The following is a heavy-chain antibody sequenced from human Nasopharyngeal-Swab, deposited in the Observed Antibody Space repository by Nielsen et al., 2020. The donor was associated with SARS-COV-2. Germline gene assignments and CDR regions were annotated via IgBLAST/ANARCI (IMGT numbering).Heavy chain of an antibody. CDR3: ARAGGGYGDEIYYYYGMDV. CDR2: MNPNSGNT. Sequence: ASVKVSCKASGYTFTSYDINWVRQATGQGLEWMGWMNPNSGNTGYAQKFQGRVTMTRNTSISTAYIELSSLRSEDTAVYYCARAGGGYGDEIYYYYGMDVWGQGTTVTVSS. D-gene: IGHD4-17*01. J-gene: IGHJ6*02. CDR1: GYTFTSYD. V-gene: IGHV1-8*01.